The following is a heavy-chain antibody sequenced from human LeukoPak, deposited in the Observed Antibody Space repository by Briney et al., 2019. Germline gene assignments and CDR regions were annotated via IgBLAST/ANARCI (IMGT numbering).Heavy chain of an antibody. CDR3: ARGVEQWLVPINWFDP. CDR2: INHSGST. Sequence: GSLRLSCTASGFTFGDYAMSWVRQPPGKGLEWIGEINHSGSTNYNPSLKSRVTISVDTSKNQFSLKLSSVTAADTAVYYCARGVEQWLVPINWFDPWGQGTLVTVSS. V-gene: IGHV4-34*01. D-gene: IGHD6-19*01. CDR1: GFTFGDYA. J-gene: IGHJ5*02.